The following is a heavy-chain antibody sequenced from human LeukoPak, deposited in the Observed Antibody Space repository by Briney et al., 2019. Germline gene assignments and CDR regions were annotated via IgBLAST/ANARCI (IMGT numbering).Heavy chain of an antibody. Sequence: SETLSLTCTVSGGSMNNYYWSWIRQTPGRGLEWIGYIYYSGSTNYNPSLQGRVLISVDTSKNQFSLKMTSVTAADTAVYYCARENRYCTGGNCYETLDYWGQGTLVTVFS. V-gene: IGHV4-59*01. CDR2: IYYSGST. CDR3: ARENRYCTGGNCYETLDY. D-gene: IGHD2-15*01. CDR1: GGSMNNYY. J-gene: IGHJ4*02.